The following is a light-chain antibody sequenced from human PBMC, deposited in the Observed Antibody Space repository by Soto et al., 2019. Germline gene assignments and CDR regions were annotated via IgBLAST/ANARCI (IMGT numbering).Light chain of an antibody. V-gene: IGKV3-15*01. CDR3: RQYENGPLT. J-gene: IGKJ1*01. CDR2: KAS. CDR1: QRGSSN. Sequence: EIVMTQSPATLSVSPGERATLSCRASQRGSSNVAWYQQKPGQAPRLLIYKASARAPSSPARFSGCGSATKFTLTISSLQSVDFAVYFCRQYENGPLTFGQGTNVEIK.